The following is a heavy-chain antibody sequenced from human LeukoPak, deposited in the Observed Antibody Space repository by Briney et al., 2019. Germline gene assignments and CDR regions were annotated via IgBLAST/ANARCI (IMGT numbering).Heavy chain of an antibody. D-gene: IGHD2-2*02. J-gene: IGHJ4*02. CDR1: GFTFSSYA. Sequence: PGGSLRLSXAASGFTFSSYAMHWVCQAPGKGLEYVSAISSNGASTYYANSVKGRFTISRDNSKNTLYLQMGSLRAEDMAVYYCAREFSSSISCYKALGYWGQGTLVTVSS. CDR3: AREFSSSISCYKALGY. CDR2: ISSNGAST. V-gene: IGHV3-64*01.